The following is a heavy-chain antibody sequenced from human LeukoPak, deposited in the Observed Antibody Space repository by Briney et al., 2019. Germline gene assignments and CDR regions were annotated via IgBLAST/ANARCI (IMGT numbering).Heavy chain of an antibody. D-gene: IGHD6-19*01. CDR2: ISGSGTYI. V-gene: IGHV3-21*01. J-gene: IGHJ4*02. CDR3: AKDSGSGWTFDY. Sequence: GGSLRLSCVDSGVTFSNTYNMNWVRQAPGKGLEWVSSISGSGTYIYYADLVKGRFTISRDNAKNSLYLQMNSLRAEDTAVYHCAKDSGSGWTFDYWGQGTLVTVSS. CDR1: GVTFSNTYN.